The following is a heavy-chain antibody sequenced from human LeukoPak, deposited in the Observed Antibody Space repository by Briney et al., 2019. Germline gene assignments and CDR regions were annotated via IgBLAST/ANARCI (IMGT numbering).Heavy chain of an antibody. V-gene: IGHV4-59*01. CDR1: GDSISSYY. Sequence: PSETLSLTCTVSGDSISSYYCSWIRQPPGKGLEWIGYIYYSGSTNYNPSLKSRVTISVDTSRNQFSLKLSSVTAADTAVYYCARDDFWSGYPRYGMDVWGQGTTVTVSS. J-gene: IGHJ6*02. CDR3: ARDDFWSGYPRYGMDV. CDR2: IYYSGST. D-gene: IGHD3-3*01.